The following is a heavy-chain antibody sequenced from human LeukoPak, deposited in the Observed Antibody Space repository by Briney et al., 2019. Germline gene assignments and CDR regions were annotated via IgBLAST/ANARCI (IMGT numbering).Heavy chain of an antibody. V-gene: IGHV1-69*13. CDR1: GGTFSSYA. J-gene: IGHJ5*02. D-gene: IGHD3-22*01. CDR3: ARDRYDSTGYFYGYNWFDP. CDR2: IIPIFGTA. Sequence: ASVKVSCKASGGTFSSYAISWVRQAPGQGLEWMGGIIPIFGTANYAQKFQGRVTITADESTSTAYMELSSLRSDDTAVYYCARDRYDSTGYFYGYNWFDPWGQGTLVIVSS.